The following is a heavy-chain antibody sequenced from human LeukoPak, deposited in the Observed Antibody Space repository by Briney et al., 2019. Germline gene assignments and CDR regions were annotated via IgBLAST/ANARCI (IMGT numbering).Heavy chain of an antibody. CDR1: GGSFSGYY. V-gene: IGHV4-34*01. Sequence: SETLSLTCAVYGGSFSGYYWSWIRQPPGKGLEWIGEINHSGSTNYNPSLKSRVTISVDTSKNQFSLKLSSVTAADTAVYYCASSGRSDNLRIDYWGQGTLVTVSS. CDR3: ASSGRSDNLRIDY. J-gene: IGHJ4*02. CDR2: INHSGST. D-gene: IGHD6-19*01.